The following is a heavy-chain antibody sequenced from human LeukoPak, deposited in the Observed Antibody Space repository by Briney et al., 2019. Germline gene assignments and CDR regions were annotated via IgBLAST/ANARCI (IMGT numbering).Heavy chain of an antibody. D-gene: IGHD1-1*01. V-gene: IGHV3-9*03. CDR3: AKDEFVASDFTGAFDI. J-gene: IGHJ3*02. CDR1: GFTFDDYA. Sequence: GRSLRLSCAASGFTFDDYAMHWVRQAPGKGLEWVSGISWNSGSMGYADSVKGRFTISRDNAKNSLYLQMNSLRAEDMALYYCAKDEFVASDFTGAFDIWGQGTMVTVSS. CDR2: ISWNSGSM.